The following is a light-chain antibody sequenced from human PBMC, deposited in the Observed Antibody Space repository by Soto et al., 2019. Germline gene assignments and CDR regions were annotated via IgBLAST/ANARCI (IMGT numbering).Light chain of an antibody. Sequence: QSALTQPASVSGSPGQSITISCTGTSSDVGGYNYVSWYQHHPGKAPRLMIYASSNRPSGVSHRFSGSRSGNTASLTISGLQAEDEADYLCATWDDSLNGPVFGGGTKVTVL. V-gene: IGLV2-14*01. CDR3: ATWDDSLNGPV. CDR2: ASS. CDR1: SSDVGGYNY. J-gene: IGLJ3*02.